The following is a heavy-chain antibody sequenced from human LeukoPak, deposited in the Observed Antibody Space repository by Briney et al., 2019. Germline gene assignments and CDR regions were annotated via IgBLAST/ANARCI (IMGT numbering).Heavy chain of an antibody. CDR3: ARVAYYYDSAGLYLNYFYGMDV. D-gene: IGHD3-22*01. V-gene: IGHV1-8*01. J-gene: IGHJ6*02. Sequence: ASVKVSCKASGYTFTSYDINWVRQATGQGLEWLGWMNPSSGNAGYAQKFQGRVTMTRDTSISTAYMELSSLRSEDTAVYYCARVAYYYDSAGLYLNYFYGMDVWGQGTTVTVSS. CDR2: MNPSSGNA. CDR1: GYTFTSYD.